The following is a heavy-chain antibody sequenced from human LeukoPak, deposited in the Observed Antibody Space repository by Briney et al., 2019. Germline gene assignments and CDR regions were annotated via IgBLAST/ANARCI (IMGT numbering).Heavy chain of an antibody. CDR3: AKDKQFLGLRDAFDI. V-gene: IGHV3-23*01. Sequence: EGSLRLSCAASGFTFSSYAMSWVRQAPGKGLEWVSAISGSGGSTYYADSVKGRFTISRDNSKNTLYLQMNSLRAEDTAVYYCAKDKQFLGLRDAFDIWGQGTMVTVSS. CDR1: GFTFSSYA. D-gene: IGHD4-17*01. J-gene: IGHJ3*02. CDR2: ISGSGGST.